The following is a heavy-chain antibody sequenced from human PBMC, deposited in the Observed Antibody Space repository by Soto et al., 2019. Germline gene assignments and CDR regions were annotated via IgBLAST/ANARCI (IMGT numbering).Heavy chain of an antibody. Sequence: EVQLVESGGNLVQPGGSLRLSCAASGFTFSDYNMNWVRQVPGKGLEWISYISKSGSSTYYADSVKGRFTVSRDNAKNELYLQINSLRDEDTAVYYCGREAISGSYGEAWGQGTVVTVSS. CDR3: GREAISGSYGEA. J-gene: IGHJ5*02. CDR1: GFTFSDYN. D-gene: IGHD1-26*01. V-gene: IGHV3-48*02. CDR2: ISKSGSST.